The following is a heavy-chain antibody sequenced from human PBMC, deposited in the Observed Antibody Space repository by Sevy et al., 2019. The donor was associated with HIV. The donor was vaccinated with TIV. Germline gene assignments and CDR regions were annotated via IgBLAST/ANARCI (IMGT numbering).Heavy chain of an antibody. J-gene: IGHJ4*02. V-gene: IGHV3-7*01. D-gene: IGHD3-16*01. CDR3: AHETFGRFES. Sequence: GGSLRLSCAASGFTFSANWMNWVRQAPGKGLEWVANIKAEGSDKHYVDSVEGRLTISTDNAKNLLFLQMNGLRVEDTAVYYCAHETFGRFESWGQGTLVTVSS. CDR1: GFTFSANW. CDR2: IKAEGSDK.